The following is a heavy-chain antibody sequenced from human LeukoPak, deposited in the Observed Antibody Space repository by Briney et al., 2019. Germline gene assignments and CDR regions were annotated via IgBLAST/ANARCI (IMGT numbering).Heavy chain of an antibody. CDR1: GGSINNYY. J-gene: IGHJ5*02. D-gene: IGHD2-15*01. CDR2: IYYRGTT. V-gene: IGHV4-59*01. CDR3: ARDVTCRGGSCYSRWFDP. Sequence: SETLSLTCTVSGGSINNYYWSWIRQPPGKGLEWIGCIYYRGTTNYNPSLKSRVTISVDTSKNQFSLKLNSVTAADTAVYYCARDVTCRGGSCYSRWFDPWGQGTLVTVSS.